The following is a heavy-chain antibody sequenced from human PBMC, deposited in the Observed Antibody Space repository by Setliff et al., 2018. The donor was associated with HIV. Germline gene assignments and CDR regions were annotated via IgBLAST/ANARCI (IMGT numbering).Heavy chain of an antibody. D-gene: IGHD2-15*01. J-gene: IGHJ6*03. CDR3: ARAGVVEGYYYYYYMDV. CDR2: ISYDGNKK. CDR1: AFTFSNYN. Sequence: GGSLRLSCAASAFTFSNYNIHWVRQAPGKGLEWVAFISYDGNKKYYADSVKGRFTISRDNSKNTLYLQMDSLRTEDTAVYYCARAGVVEGYYYYYYMDVWGKGTTVTVSS. V-gene: IGHV3-30*04.